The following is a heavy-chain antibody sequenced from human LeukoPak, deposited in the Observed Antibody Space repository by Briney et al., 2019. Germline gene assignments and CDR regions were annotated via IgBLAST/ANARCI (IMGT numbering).Heavy chain of an antibody. V-gene: IGHV3-23*01. J-gene: IGHJ4*02. CDR2: ISDGSRNT. Sequence: GGSQRLSCATSGFTFSSYTMNWVRQTPGKGLQWVSTISDGSRNTHYADSVNGRFTISRDDFLNVVYLQMNSLTVEDTAVYYSASTVRTTSFDSWGQGTLVTVSS. CDR3: ASTVRTTSFDS. CDR1: GFTFSSYT. D-gene: IGHD4-17*01.